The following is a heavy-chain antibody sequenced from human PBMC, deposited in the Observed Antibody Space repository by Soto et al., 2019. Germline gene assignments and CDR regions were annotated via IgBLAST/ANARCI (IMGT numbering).Heavy chain of an antibody. V-gene: IGHV3-23*01. Sequence: GGSLRLSCAASGFTFSSYAMTWVRQAPGKGLEWVSLISANGGRTYYADSVKGRFSISRDNSMNTLSLQMSNLRAEDTAVYYCSKTDISSWYSDYWGQGTLVTVSS. CDR3: SKTDISSWYSDY. CDR1: GFTFSSYA. CDR2: ISANGGRT. D-gene: IGHD6-13*01. J-gene: IGHJ4*02.